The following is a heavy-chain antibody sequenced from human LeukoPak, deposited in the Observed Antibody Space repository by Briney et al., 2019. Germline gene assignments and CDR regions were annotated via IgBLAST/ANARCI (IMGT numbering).Heavy chain of an antibody. CDR3: ARQGYSYGSCDY. Sequence: SETLSLTCTVSGGSISSYSWSWIRQPPGKGLEWIGYIYYSGSTNYNPSLKSRVTISVDTSKNQFSLKLSSVTAADTAVYYCARQGYSYGSCDYWGQGPLVTVSS. J-gene: IGHJ4*02. V-gene: IGHV4-59*08. D-gene: IGHD5-18*01. CDR1: GGSISSYS. CDR2: IYYSGST.